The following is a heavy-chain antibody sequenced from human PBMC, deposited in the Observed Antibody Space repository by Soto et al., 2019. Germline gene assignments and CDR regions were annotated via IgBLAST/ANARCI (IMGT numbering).Heavy chain of an antibody. J-gene: IGHJ4*02. V-gene: IGHV4-59*01. CDR1: GGSISSYY. CDR3: ARWVEVSLDYFDS. Sequence: PSETLSLTCTVSGGSISSYYWSWIRQPPGKGLEWIGYIYYSGSTNYNPSLKSRVTISVDTSKNQFSLKLSSVTAADTAVYYCARWVEVSLDYFDSWGQGNPVTVSS. D-gene: IGHD2-15*01. CDR2: IYYSGST.